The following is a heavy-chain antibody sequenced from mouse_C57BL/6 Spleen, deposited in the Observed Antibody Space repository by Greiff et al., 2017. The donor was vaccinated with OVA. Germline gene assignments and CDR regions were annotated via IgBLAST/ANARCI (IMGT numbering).Heavy chain of an antibody. J-gene: IGHJ4*01. CDR1: GYTFTSYW. CDR3: ASPSITTVVAPFAMDY. CDR2: IDPSDSCT. V-gene: IGHV1-59*01. D-gene: IGHD1-1*01. Sequence: QVQLQQPGAELVRPGTSVKLSCKASGYTFTSYWMHWVKQRPVQGLEWIGAIDPSDSCTNYNQKFKGKATLTVDTSSRTAYMQLSRLTSESSAVYYCASPSITTVVAPFAMDYWGQGTSVTVSS.